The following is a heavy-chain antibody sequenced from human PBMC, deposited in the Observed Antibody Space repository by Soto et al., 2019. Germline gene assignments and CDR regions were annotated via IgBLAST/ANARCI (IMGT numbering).Heavy chain of an antibody. V-gene: IGHV3-23*01. Sequence: PGGSLRLSCAASGFTFDDYAMHWVRQAPGKGLEWVSGISWNSVSTYYADSVKGRFTISRDNSKNTLYLQMNSLRAEDTAVYYCAKSPGMYYYDSSGYYHYDYWGQGTLVTVSS. CDR2: ISWNSVST. CDR3: AKSPGMYYYDSSGYYHYDY. D-gene: IGHD3-22*01. CDR1: GFTFDDYA. J-gene: IGHJ4*02.